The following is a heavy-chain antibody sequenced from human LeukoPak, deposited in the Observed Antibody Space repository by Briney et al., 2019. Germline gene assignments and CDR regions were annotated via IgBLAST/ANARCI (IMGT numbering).Heavy chain of an antibody. V-gene: IGHV1-69*06. J-gene: IGHJ4*02. CDR1: GGTFSSYA. CDR2: IIPIFGTA. CDR3: ASIGSSAYIPFDY. Sequence: SVKVSCKASGGTFSSYAISWVRQAPGQGLEWMGGIIPIFGTANYAQKFQGRVTITADKSTTTAYMELSSLRSEDTAVYYCASIGSSAYIPFDYWGQGTLVTVSS. D-gene: IGHD3-22*01.